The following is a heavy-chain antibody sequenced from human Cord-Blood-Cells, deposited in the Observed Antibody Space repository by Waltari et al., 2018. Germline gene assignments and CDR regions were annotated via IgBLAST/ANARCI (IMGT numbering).Heavy chain of an antibody. J-gene: IGHJ4*02. CDR3: ARGDESGSSFDY. D-gene: IGHD6-6*01. CDR2: ITPNRGGT. Sequence: QVQLVQSGAEVKKPGASVKVSCKASGYTFTGYYMHWVRQAPGQGLEWMGWITPNRGGTNYAQKFQGRVTITRDTSISTAYMELSRLRSDDTAVYYCARGDESGSSFDYWGQGTLVTVSS. CDR1: GYTFTGYY. V-gene: IGHV1-2*02.